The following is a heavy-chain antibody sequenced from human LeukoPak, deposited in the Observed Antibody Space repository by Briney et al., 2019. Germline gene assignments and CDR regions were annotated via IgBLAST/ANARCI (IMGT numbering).Heavy chain of an antibody. CDR3: ARDRPDKWELRGHLSY. CDR2: FNREDDAP. CDR1: GYSVNELS. Sequence: ASVKGSCKVSGYSVNELSMHWVRQAPWLGLEWMGGFNREDDAPVYAQQFQGRVTMIEDTSTDTAYMELSSLRSEDTAVYYCARDRPDKWELRGHLSYWGQGTLVTVSS. V-gene: IGHV1-24*01. D-gene: IGHD1-26*01. J-gene: IGHJ4*02.